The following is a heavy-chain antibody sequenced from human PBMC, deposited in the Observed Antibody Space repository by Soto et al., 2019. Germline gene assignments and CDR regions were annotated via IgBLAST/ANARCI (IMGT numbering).Heavy chain of an antibody. J-gene: IGHJ6*02. Sequence: ASVKVSCKASGGTFSSYAISWVRQAPGQGLEWMGGIIPIFGTANYAQKFQGRVTITADESTSTAYMELSSLRSEDTAVYYCARDPPTYYYDSSVRYGMDVWGQGTTVTVSS. CDR2: IIPIFGTA. CDR3: ARDPPTYYYDSSVRYGMDV. D-gene: IGHD3-22*01. CDR1: GGTFSSYA. V-gene: IGHV1-69*13.